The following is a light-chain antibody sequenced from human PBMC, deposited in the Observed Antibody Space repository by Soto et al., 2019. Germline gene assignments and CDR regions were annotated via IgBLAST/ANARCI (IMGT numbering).Light chain of an antibody. CDR1: QSVSSS. Sequence: EIVMTQSPATLSVSPGERVTLSCRASQSVSSSLAWYQQKPGQAPRLLIYGASTKATGIPARFSGSGSGTEFTLTISSRQSEDFAVYNCQQYNNRPPFTFGPGTKVDIK. V-gene: IGKV3-15*01. J-gene: IGKJ3*01. CDR2: GAS. CDR3: QQYNNRPPFT.